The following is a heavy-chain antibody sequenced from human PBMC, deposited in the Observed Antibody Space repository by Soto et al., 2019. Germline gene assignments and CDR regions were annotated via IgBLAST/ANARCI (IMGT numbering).Heavy chain of an antibody. CDR1: GGSISSGGYY. V-gene: IGHV4-31*03. CDR2: IYRSGNA. J-gene: IGHJ6*02. Sequence: QMQLQESGPGLVKPSQTLSLTCTVSGGSISSGGYYCSWIRQLPGKGLEWMGYIYRSGNAYYNPSLDSRRSISVDTSKNQFSLKLSSVTASDTAVYYCARKNDFSRVYFNYSGLDVWGHGTTVTVSS. CDR3: ARKNDFSRVYFNYSGLDV. D-gene: IGHD3-3*01.